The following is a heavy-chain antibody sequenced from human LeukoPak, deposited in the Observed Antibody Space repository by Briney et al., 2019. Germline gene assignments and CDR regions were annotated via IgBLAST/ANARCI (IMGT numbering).Heavy chain of an antibody. Sequence: ASMKVSCKASGYSFTGYYIHWVRQAPGQGLEWMGWISAYNGNTNYAQKLQGRVTMTTDTSTSTAYMELRSLRSDDTAVYYCARDGVRAVAEDYWGQGTLVTVSS. J-gene: IGHJ4*02. CDR3: ARDGVRAVAEDY. CDR2: ISAYNGNT. V-gene: IGHV1-18*04. D-gene: IGHD6-19*01. CDR1: GYSFTGYY.